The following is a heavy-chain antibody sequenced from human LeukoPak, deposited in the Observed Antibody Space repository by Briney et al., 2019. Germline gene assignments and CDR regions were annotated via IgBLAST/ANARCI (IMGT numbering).Heavy chain of an antibody. Sequence: ASVKVSCKAFGYTFTGYYMHWVRQAPGQGLEWMGWINPNSGGTNYAQKFQGRVTVTRDTSISTAYMGLSRLRSDDTAVYYCAREGSTSCYTDWGQGTLVTVSS. D-gene: IGHD2-2*02. CDR2: INPNSGGT. J-gene: IGHJ4*02. CDR3: AREGSTSCYTD. V-gene: IGHV1-2*02. CDR1: GYTFTGYY.